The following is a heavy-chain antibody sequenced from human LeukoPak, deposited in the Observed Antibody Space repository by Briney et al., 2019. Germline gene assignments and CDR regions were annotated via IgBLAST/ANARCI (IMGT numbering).Heavy chain of an antibody. CDR1: GFTFGDYA. Sequence: GGSLRLSCTGSGFTFGDYAMNWVRQAPGKGLGGVGFIRSKAYGGTPEYAASVKGRFTISRDDSKSIAYLQMNSLKTEDTAVYYCTRVIVATKDYWGQGTLVTVSS. J-gene: IGHJ4*02. CDR3: TRVIVATKDY. V-gene: IGHV3-49*04. CDR2: IRSKAYGGTP. D-gene: IGHD5-12*01.